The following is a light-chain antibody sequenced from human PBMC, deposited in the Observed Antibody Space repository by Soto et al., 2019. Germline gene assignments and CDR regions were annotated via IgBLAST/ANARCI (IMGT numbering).Light chain of an antibody. CDR1: QSVSSN. Sequence: EIVMTQSPATLSVSPGERATLSCRASQSVSSNLAWYQQKPGQAPRLLIYGASTRATGIPARCSGSGSGTDFTLTISSLPSEDFAVYYCQQYNNWPTVTFGQGTKLEIK. V-gene: IGKV3-15*01. CDR2: GAS. CDR3: QQYNNWPTVT. J-gene: IGKJ2*01.